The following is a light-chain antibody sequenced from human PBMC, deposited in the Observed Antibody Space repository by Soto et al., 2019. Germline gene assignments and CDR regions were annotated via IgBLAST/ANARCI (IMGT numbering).Light chain of an antibody. CDR2: STN. Sequence: QAVVTQEPSFSVSPGGTVTLTCGLRSGSVSTDYYPSWHQQTPGQAPRTLIYSTNIRSSGVPDRFSGSILGNKAALTITGAQADDECDYYCVLYVGSGIWVFGGGTKLTV. CDR1: SGSVSTDYY. CDR3: VLYVGSGIWV. V-gene: IGLV8-61*01. J-gene: IGLJ3*02.